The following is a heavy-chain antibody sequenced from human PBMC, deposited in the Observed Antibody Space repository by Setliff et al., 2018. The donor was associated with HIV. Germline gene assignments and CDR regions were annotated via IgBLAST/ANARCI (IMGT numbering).Heavy chain of an antibody. J-gene: IGHJ4*02. D-gene: IGHD6-19*01. CDR1: GFTFSDYY. CDR3: AKEDSPQARYSSGWLIDY. V-gene: IGHV3-11*04. Sequence: PGGSLRLSCAASGFTFSDYYMSWIRQAPGKGLEWVSYISSSGSTIYYADSVKGRFTISRDNAKNSLYRQMNSLRAEDTAVYYCAKEDSPQARYSSGWLIDYWGQGTLVTVS. CDR2: ISSSGSTI.